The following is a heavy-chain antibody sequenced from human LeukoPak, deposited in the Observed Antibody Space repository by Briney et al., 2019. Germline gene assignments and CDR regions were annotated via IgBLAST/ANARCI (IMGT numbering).Heavy chain of an antibody. Sequence: ASVKVSCKVSGYTLTELSMHWVRQAPGKGLEWMGGSDPEDGETIYAQKFQGRVTMTGDTSTDTAYMELSSLTSEDTAVYYCATKSDSSGYYSLDYWGQGTLVTVSS. D-gene: IGHD3-22*01. CDR3: ATKSDSSGYYSLDY. CDR1: GYTLTELS. CDR2: SDPEDGET. V-gene: IGHV1-24*01. J-gene: IGHJ4*02.